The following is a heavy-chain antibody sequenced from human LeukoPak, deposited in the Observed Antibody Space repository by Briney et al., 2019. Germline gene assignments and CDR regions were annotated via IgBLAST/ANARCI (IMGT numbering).Heavy chain of an antibody. J-gene: IGHJ6*02. Sequence: IPGGSLRLACAASRLTFSNAWMSSAPQAPGKGLEWVDLIKSKTDGGTTDYAAPVKVRFTISKDDRKNTLYMKMNSLKTEDTAVYYCTTESYVDTAMVGWDYYGMDVWGQGTTVTVSS. CDR1: RLTFSNAW. V-gene: IGHV3-15*01. CDR2: IKSKTDGGTT. D-gene: IGHD5-18*01. CDR3: TTESYVDTAMVGWDYYGMDV.